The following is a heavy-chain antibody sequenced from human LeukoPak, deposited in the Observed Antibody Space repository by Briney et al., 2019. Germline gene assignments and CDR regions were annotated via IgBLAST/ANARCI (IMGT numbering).Heavy chain of an antibody. CDR1: GFTFSDHG. Sequence: PGRSLRLSCAASGFTFSDHGMHWVRQAPGKGLEWVALISYDGGNKFYADSVRDRFTISRDNSKNTLFLQMNSLRIEDTAVYYCAKVFEVRGARRPKDYWGQGTLVIVSS. CDR3: AKVFEVRGARRPKDY. CDR2: ISYDGGNK. J-gene: IGHJ4*02. V-gene: IGHV3-30*18. D-gene: IGHD3-10*01.